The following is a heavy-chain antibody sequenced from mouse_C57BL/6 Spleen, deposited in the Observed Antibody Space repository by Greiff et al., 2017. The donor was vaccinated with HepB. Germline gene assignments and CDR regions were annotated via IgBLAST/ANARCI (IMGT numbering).Heavy chain of an antibody. V-gene: IGHV14-3*01. CDR1: GFNIKNPY. CDR2: IDPANGNT. Sequence: VQLQQSVAELVRPGSSVKLSCTASGFNIKNPYMHWVKQRPEQGLEWIGRIDPANGNTKYAPKFKGKATITADTSSNTAYLQLSSLTSEDTAIYYCARDGPYAMDYWGQGTSVTVSS. D-gene: IGHD2-3*01. J-gene: IGHJ4*01. CDR3: ARDGPYAMDY.